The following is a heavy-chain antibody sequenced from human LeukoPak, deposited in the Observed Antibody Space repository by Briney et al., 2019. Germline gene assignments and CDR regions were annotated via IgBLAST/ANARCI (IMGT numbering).Heavy chain of an antibody. J-gene: IGHJ6*02. CDR1: GFTFDDYA. CDR3: AKDILDNGYYYYGMDV. V-gene: IGHV3-43*02. D-gene: IGHD1-1*01. CDR2: ISGDGGST. Sequence: GGSLRLSCAASGFTFDDYAMHWVRQAPGKGLGWVSLISGDGGSTYYADSVKGRFTISRDNSKNSLYLQMNSLRTEDTALYYCAKDILDNGYYYYGMDVWGQGTTVTVSS.